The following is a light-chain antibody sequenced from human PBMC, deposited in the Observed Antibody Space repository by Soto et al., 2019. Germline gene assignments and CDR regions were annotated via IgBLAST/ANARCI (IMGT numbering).Light chain of an antibody. CDR1: SSDVGGYNY. V-gene: IGLV2-14*01. J-gene: IGLJ2*01. CDR3: SSYTSSSTTV. CDR2: DVS. Sequence: QSVLTQPASVSGSPGQSITISCTGTSSDVGGYNYVSWYQQHPGKAPKLMIYDVSNRPSGDSNRFSGSKSGNTASLTISGLQAEDEADYYCSSYTSSSTTVFGGGTKLTVL.